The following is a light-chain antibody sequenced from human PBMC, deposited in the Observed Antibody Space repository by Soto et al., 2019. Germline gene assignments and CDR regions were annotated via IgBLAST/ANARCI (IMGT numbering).Light chain of an antibody. Sequence: EIVLTQSPGTLSLSPGERATLSCRASQSVSSSYVAWYQQKPGQAPRLLIYGASIRATGIPDRFSGSGSGTEFTLTISSLQSEDFAVYYCQQFNNWPRTFGQGTKVDIK. CDR1: QSVSSSY. J-gene: IGKJ1*01. CDR3: QQFNNWPRT. CDR2: GAS. V-gene: IGKV3-20*01.